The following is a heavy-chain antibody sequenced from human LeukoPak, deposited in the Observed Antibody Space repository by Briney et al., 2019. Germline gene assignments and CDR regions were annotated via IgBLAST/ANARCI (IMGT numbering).Heavy chain of an antibody. Sequence: SETLSLTCTVSGGSISSYYWSWIRQPPGKGLEWIGYIYYSGSTNYNPSLKSRVTISVDTSKNQFSLKLSSVTAADTAAYYCARVIREDGSGSQYYFDYWGQGTLVTVSS. CDR1: GGSISSYY. CDR2: IYYSGST. CDR3: ARVIREDGSGSQYYFDY. V-gene: IGHV4-59*12. J-gene: IGHJ4*02. D-gene: IGHD3-10*01.